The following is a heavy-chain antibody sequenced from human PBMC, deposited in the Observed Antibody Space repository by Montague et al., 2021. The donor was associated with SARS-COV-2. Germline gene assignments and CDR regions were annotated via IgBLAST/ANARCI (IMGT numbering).Heavy chain of an antibody. Sequence: SLRLSCAASGFTVNSNYMSWVRQAPGKGLEWVALIYSGGDTTYAVSVRDRFTISRDNSKNTLDLQMNSLRVEDTAVFYCARGGVGATWAFDIWGQGTMVTVSS. D-gene: IGHD1-26*01. V-gene: IGHV3-53*01. J-gene: IGHJ3*02. CDR1: GFTVNSNY. CDR3: ARGGVGATWAFDI. CDR2: IYSGGDT.